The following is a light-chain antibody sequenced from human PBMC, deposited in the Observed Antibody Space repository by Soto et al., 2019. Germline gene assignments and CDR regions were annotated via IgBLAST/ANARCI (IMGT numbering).Light chain of an antibody. Sequence: EIVLTQSPATLSLSPGERATLSCRASQSVSSYLAWYQQKPGQAPRLLIYEASNRATGIPARFSGSGSGTDFTLTISSLEPEDFAVYYCHQFGSSPLAFTFGQGTKLEI. V-gene: IGKV3-11*01. J-gene: IGKJ2*01. CDR2: EAS. CDR3: HQFGSSPLAFT. CDR1: QSVSSY.